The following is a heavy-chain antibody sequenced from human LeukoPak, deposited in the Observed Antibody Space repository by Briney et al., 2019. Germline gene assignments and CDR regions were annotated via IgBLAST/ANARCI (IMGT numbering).Heavy chain of an antibody. V-gene: IGHV3-73*01. CDR3: TRTIMRSLNWFDP. Sequence: GGSLRLSCAASGFTSSGSAMHWVRQASGKGLEWVGRIRSKANSYATAYAASVKGRFTISRDDSKNTAYLQMNSLKTEDTAVYYCTRTIMRSLNWFDPWGQGTLVTVSS. CDR1: GFTSSGSA. J-gene: IGHJ5*02. D-gene: IGHD1-26*01. CDR2: IRSKANSYAT.